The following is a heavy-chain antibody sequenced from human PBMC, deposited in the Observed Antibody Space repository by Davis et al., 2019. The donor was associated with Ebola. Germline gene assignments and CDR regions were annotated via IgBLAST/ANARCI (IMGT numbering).Heavy chain of an antibody. J-gene: IGHJ4*02. Sequence: PSETLSLTCAVYGGSFSGYYWSWIRQPPGKGLEWIGEINHSGSTNYNPSLKSRVTISVDTSKNQFSLKLSSVTAADTAVYYCASFNYDTHLGYYFDYWGQGTLVTVSS. CDR1: GGSFSGYY. V-gene: IGHV4-34*01. CDR2: INHSGST. CDR3: ASFNYDTHLGYYFDY. D-gene: IGHD3-16*01.